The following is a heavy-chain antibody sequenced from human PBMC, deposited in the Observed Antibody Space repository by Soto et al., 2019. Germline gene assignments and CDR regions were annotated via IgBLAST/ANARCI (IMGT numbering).Heavy chain of an antibody. V-gene: IGHV1-2*02. CDR3: ARVEPTWGSNAFDI. J-gene: IGHJ3*02. CDR1: GYTFTGSS. CDR2: INPNSGFT. Sequence: ASVKVSCKASGYTFTGSSMNWVRQAPGQGLEWLGWINPNSGFTNYAQKFQGRVTMTRDTSVSTAYMELSRLTSDDTAAYYCARVEPTWGSNAFDIWGQGTMVTVSS. D-gene: IGHD7-27*01.